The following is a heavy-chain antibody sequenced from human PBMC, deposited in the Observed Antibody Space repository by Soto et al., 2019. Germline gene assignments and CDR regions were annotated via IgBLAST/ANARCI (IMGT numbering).Heavy chain of an antibody. Sequence: ASVKVSCKASGYTFTGYYMHWVRQAPGQGLEWMGWINPSSGGTNYAQKFQGWVTMTRDTSISTAYMELSRLRSDDTAVYYCARVRAAGGFPSRYYYYYGMDVWGQGTTVTVSS. J-gene: IGHJ6*02. CDR2: INPSSGGT. CDR3: ARVRAAGGFPSRYYYYYGMDV. CDR1: GYTFTGYY. V-gene: IGHV1-2*04. D-gene: IGHD6-13*01.